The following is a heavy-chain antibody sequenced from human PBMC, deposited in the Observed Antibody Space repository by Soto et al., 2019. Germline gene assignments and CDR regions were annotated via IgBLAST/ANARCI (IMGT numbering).Heavy chain of an antibody. J-gene: IGHJ4*02. CDR1: GDSISRFY. D-gene: IGHD1-1*01. V-gene: IGHV4-59*01. Sequence: QVQLQESGPGLVKPSQTLSLTCTVSGDSISRFYWNWIRQPPGKGLEWIGYISHSGSTNYNPSLQSRVNISADTSKNQFSLKLSSVTAADTAVYYCARDDTTGGFDFWGQGTLVTVSS. CDR2: ISHSGST. CDR3: ARDDTTGGFDF.